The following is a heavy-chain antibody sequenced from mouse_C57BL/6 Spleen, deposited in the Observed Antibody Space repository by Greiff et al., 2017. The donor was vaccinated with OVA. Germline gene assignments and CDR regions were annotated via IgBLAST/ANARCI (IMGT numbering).Heavy chain of an antibody. CDR1: GFTFTDYY. Sequence: EVQLVESGGGLVQPGGSLSLSCAASGFTFTDYYMSWVRQPPGKALEWLGFIRNKANGYTTEYSASVKGRFTISRDNSQSILYLQMNALRAEDSATYYCARMITRYFDYWGQGTTLTVSS. J-gene: IGHJ2*01. CDR2: IRNKANGYTT. CDR3: ARMITRYFDY. D-gene: IGHD2-4*01. V-gene: IGHV7-3*01.